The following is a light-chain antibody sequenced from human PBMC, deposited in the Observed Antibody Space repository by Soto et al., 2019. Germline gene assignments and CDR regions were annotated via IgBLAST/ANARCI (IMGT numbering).Light chain of an antibody. Sequence: QSALTQPASVSGSPGQSITISCTGTSRDVGGYNYVSWYQHHPGKAPKLMIYEVSNRPSGVSNRFSGSKSGNTASLTSSGLQAEDGAAYYCSSYTSSSTLGFGGGTKLTV. CDR2: EVS. CDR3: SSYTSSSTLG. J-gene: IGLJ2*01. CDR1: SRDVGGYNY. V-gene: IGLV2-14*01.